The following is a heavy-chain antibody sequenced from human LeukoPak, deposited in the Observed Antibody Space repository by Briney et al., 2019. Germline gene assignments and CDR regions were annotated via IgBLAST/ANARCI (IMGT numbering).Heavy chain of an antibody. V-gene: IGHV5-51*01. CDR3: AILNHPDGRVY. CDR2: IYAGNSDT. CDR1: GYTFTTSW. D-gene: IGHD5-24*01. Sequence: GESLKISCQGFGYTFTTSWIGWMRQLPGKGLEWMAVIYAGNSDTKYSPSFQGQVPISTDRSISTAYLQWSSLQASDTAIYYCAILNHPDGRVYWGQGTPVTVSS. J-gene: IGHJ4*02.